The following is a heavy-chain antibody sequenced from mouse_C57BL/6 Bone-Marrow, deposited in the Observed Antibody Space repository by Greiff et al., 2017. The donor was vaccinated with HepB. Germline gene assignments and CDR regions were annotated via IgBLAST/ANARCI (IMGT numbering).Heavy chain of an antibody. D-gene: IGHD1-1*01. CDR2: IYPRDGST. Sequence: QVQLKESGPELVKPGASVKLSCKASGYTFTSYDINWVKQRPGQGLEWIGWIYPRDGSTKYNEKFKGKATLTVDTSSSTAYMELHSLTSEDSAVYFCARDYYGSSYVSYFDYWGQGTTLTVSS. CDR3: ARDYYGSSYVSYFDY. V-gene: IGHV1-85*01. CDR1: GYTFTSYD. J-gene: IGHJ2*01.